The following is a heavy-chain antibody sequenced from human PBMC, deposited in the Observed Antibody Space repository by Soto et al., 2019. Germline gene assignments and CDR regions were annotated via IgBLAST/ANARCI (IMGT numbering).Heavy chain of an antibody. CDR3: VRALGSRFMEWPRFDP. D-gene: IGHD3-3*01. CDR2: ISYSGTI. CDR1: GASISSGDYY. V-gene: IGHV4-30-4*01. J-gene: IGHJ5*02. Sequence: PSETLSLTCIVSGASISSGDYYWMWVRQPPGKGLEWIGHISYSGTIDYSPSLKSRVTISLDTSKNQFSLNLNSGTAADTAVYYCVRALGSRFMEWPRFDPWGQGTLVTVSS.